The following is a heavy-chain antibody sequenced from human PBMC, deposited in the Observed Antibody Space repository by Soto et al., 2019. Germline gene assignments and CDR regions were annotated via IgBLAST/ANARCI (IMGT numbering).Heavy chain of an antibody. D-gene: IGHD5-18*01. CDR1: GFTFSNYW. V-gene: IGHV3-74*01. J-gene: IGHJ4*02. CDR3: AREIQLGY. Sequence: PVGSLRLSCAASGFTFSNYWMHWVRQAPGKGLVWASRINSDGSNTNYADSVKGRFTISRDNAKNTLYLEMNNLRAEDTAVYYCAREIQLGYWGQGTLVTVSS. CDR2: INSDGSNT.